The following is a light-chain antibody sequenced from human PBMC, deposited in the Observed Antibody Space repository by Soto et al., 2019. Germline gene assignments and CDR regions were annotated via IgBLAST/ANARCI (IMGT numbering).Light chain of an antibody. CDR3: SSYVGSNNLV. Sequence: QSVLTQPASVSGSPGQSITISCTGTSSDVGGYNYVSWYQQHPGKAPKLMIYEVSNRPSGVSNRFSGSKFGNTASLTVSGLQAEDEADYYCSSYVGSNNLVFGGGTQLTVL. J-gene: IGLJ2*01. V-gene: IGLV2-14*01. CDR2: EVS. CDR1: SSDVGGYNY.